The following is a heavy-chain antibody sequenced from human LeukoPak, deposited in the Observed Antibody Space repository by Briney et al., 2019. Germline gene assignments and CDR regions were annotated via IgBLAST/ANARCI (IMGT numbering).Heavy chain of an antibody. CDR1: GYTFTGYY. CDR2: INPNSGGT. CDR3: ARDVDIVATNWFDP. V-gene: IGHV1-2*06. Sequence: ASVTVSCKASGYTFTGYYMHWVRQAPGQGLEWMGRINPNSGGTNYAQKFQGRVTMTRDTSISTAYMELSRLRSDDTAVYYCARDVDIVATNWFDPWGQGTLVTVSS. J-gene: IGHJ5*02. D-gene: IGHD5-12*01.